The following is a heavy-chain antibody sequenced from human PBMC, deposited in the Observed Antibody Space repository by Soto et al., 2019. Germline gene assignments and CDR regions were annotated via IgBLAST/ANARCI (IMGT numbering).Heavy chain of an antibody. CDR2: ISLYSDGT. Sequence: QVQLVQSGGEVKRPGASVKVYGKTSGYTFSNYGITWVRQAPGQPLEWLGWISLYSDGTNYAQKFQGRVSMTTDTSTTTAYMELRSLRSDDTAVYYCARVVPGAEAWFGPWGHGTLVTVSS. J-gene: IGHJ5*02. CDR3: ARVVPGAEAWFGP. D-gene: IGHD2-2*01. V-gene: IGHV1-18*01. CDR1: GYTFSNYG.